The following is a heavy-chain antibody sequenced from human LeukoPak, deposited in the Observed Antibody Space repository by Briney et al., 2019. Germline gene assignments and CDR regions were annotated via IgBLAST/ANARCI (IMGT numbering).Heavy chain of an antibody. J-gene: IGHJ4*02. D-gene: IGHD3-9*01. V-gene: IGHV1-46*01. Sequence: ASVKVSCKASGYTFTSSYMHWVRQAPGQGLEWMGIINPSGGSTSYAQKFQGRVTMTRDMSTSTVYMELSSLRSEDTAVYYCARGSRPVYNLLTGKRYFDYWGQGTLLTVSP. CDR3: ARGSRPVYNLLTGKRYFDY. CDR2: INPSGGST. CDR1: GYTFTSSY.